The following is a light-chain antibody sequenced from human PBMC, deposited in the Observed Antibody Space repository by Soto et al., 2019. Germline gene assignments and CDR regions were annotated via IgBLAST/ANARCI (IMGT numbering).Light chain of an antibody. Sequence: QSVLTQSSSASASLGSSVKLTCTLSSGHSSYIIAWHQQQPGKAPRYLMKLEGSGSYNKGSGVPDRFSGSSSGADRYLTISNLQFEDEADYYCETWDSNPYWEFGGGTKVTVL. V-gene: IGLV4-60*02. CDR1: SGHSSYI. J-gene: IGLJ3*02. CDR2: LEGSGSY. CDR3: ETWDSNPYWE.